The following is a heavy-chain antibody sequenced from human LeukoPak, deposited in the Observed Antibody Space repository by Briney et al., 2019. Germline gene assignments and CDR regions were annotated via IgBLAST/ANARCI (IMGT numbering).Heavy chain of an antibody. V-gene: IGHV3-23*01. CDR3: AKAVLGHDAFDI. CDR2: ISGSGGST. CDR1: GFTFSSYA. J-gene: IGHJ3*02. D-gene: IGHD2-15*01. Sequence: PGGSLRLSCAASGFTFSSYAMSWVRQAPGKGLEWVPAISGSGGSTYYADSVKGRFTISRDNSKNTLYLQMNSLRAEDTAVYYCAKAVLGHDAFDIRGQGTMVTVSS.